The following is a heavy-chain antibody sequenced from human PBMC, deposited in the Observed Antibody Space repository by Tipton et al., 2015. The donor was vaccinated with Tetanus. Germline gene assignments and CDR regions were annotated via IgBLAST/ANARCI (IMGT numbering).Heavy chain of an antibody. Sequence: QLVQSGGGVVQPGRSLRLSCAASGFSFSSYGMHWVRQAPGRGLEWVSSISSTSRYINYAASLEGRFTISRDNAKNSLSLQMNSLRTDDTAVYYCVSGSALGNWGQGTLVTVSS. CDR2: ISSTSRYI. CDR1: GFSFSSYG. D-gene: IGHD6-25*01. J-gene: IGHJ4*02. V-gene: IGHV3-21*01. CDR3: VSGSALGN.